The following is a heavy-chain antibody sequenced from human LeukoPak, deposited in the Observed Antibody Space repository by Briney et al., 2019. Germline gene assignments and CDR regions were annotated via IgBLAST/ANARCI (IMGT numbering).Heavy chain of an antibody. Sequence: SVKVSCKASGGTFSSYAISWVRQAPGQGLEWMGRIIPILGIANYAQKFQGRVTITADKSTSTAYMELSSLRSEDTAVYYCARGMTIGGDAFDIWGQGTMVTVSS. CDR2: IIPILGIA. D-gene: IGHD3-9*01. J-gene: IGHJ3*02. CDR3: ARGMTIGGDAFDI. V-gene: IGHV1-69*04. CDR1: GGTFSSYA.